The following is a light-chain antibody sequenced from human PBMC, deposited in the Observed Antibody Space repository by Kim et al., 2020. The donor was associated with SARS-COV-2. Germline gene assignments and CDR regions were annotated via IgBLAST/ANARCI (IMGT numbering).Light chain of an antibody. Sequence: EIVLTQSPGTLSLSPGERATLSCRASQSVSSSYLAWYQQKPGQAPRLLIYGASTRATGIPDRFSGSGSGTVFTLTISRLEPEDFAVYYCQQYGSSPLTFGGGTKVDNK. J-gene: IGKJ4*01. CDR2: GAS. CDR1: QSVSSSY. V-gene: IGKV3-20*01. CDR3: QQYGSSPLT.